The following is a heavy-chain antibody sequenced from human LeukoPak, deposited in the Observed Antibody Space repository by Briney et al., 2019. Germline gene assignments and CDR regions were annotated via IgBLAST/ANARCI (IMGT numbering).Heavy chain of an antibody. J-gene: IGHJ4*02. CDR1: GFTFSDHY. CDR3: AREPPAAFTYYDYVWGSYRPTRDYFDY. CDR2: TRNKANSYTT. Sequence: GGSLRLSCAASGFTFSDHYMDWVRQAPGKGLEWVGRTRNKANSYTTEYAASVKGRFTISRDDSKNSLYLQMNSLKTEDTAVYYCAREPPAAFTYYDYVWGSYRPTRDYFDYWGQGTLVTVSS. V-gene: IGHV3-72*01. D-gene: IGHD3-16*02.